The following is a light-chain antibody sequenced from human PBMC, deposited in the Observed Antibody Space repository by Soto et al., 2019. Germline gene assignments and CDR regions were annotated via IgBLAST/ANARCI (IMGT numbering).Light chain of an antibody. CDR2: GVS. CDR1: QSVAGN. V-gene: IGKV3-15*01. J-gene: IGKJ4*01. Sequence: EIVMTQSPATLSVSPGETATLSCRASQSVAGNLAWYQQKPGQPPRLLMYGVSTRATGVPARFSGSGSETDFSLTISSLHIEDFALYYCQQSYNWPPLTLGGGTKVEIK. CDR3: QQSYNWPPLT.